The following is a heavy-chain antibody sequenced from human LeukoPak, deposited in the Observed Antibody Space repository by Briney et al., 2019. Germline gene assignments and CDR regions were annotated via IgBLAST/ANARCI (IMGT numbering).Heavy chain of an antibody. V-gene: IGHV1-2*04. D-gene: IGHD5-18*01. J-gene: IGHJ3*02. CDR1: GYTFTGYY. CDR3: ARGDTAMVMAFDI. Sequence: ASVKVSCKASGYTFTGYYMHWVRQAPGQGLEWMGWINPNSGGTNYAQKFQGWVTMTRDTSISTAYMELSRLRSDDTAVYYCARGDTAMVMAFDIWGQGTMVTVSS. CDR2: INPNSGGT.